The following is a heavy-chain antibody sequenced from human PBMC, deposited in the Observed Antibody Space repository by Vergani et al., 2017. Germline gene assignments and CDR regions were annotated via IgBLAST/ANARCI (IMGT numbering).Heavy chain of an antibody. CDR2: IRYDGSNK. CDR1: GFTFSSYG. CDR3: AREKRITMVRGVIITAVSTDY. Sequence: VQLLESGGGLVQPGGSLRLSCAASGFTFSSYGMHWVRQAPGKGLEWVAFIRYDGSNKYYADSVKGRFTISRDNSKNTLYLQMNSLRAEDTAVYYCAREKRITMVRGVIITAVSTDYWGQGTLVTVSS. J-gene: IGHJ4*02. D-gene: IGHD3-10*01. V-gene: IGHV3-30*02.